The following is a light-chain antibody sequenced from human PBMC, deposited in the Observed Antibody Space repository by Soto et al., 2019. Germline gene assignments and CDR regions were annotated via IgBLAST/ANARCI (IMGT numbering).Light chain of an antibody. CDR1: NAVSSSY. J-gene: IGKJ1*01. V-gene: IGKV3-20*01. Sequence: EIVVTQSPCTLSLSSGERATPSCRASNAVSSSYLAWYQQKPGQAPGLLIYGASSRATGIPDRFSGSGSGTDFTLTISRLEPEDFAVYYCQQYGSSLWTFAQRTKVDI. CDR3: QQYGSSLWT. CDR2: GAS.